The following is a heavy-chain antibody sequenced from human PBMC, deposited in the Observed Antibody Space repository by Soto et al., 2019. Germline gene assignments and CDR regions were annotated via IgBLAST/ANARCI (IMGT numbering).Heavy chain of an antibody. CDR3: AVGGYCTNGVCFPEYYFDY. J-gene: IGHJ4*02. CDR1: GGSISSYY. CDR2: IYYSGST. D-gene: IGHD2-8*01. V-gene: IGHV4-59*01. Sequence: SETLSLTCTVSGGSISSYYWSWIRQPPGKGLEWIGYIYYSGSTNYNPSLKSRVTISVDTSKNQFSLKLSSVTAADTAVYYCAVGGYCTNGVCFPEYYFDYWGQGTLVTVSS.